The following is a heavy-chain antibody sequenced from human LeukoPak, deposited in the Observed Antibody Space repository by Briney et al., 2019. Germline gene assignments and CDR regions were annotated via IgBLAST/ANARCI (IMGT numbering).Heavy chain of an antibody. V-gene: IGHV1-24*01. Sequence: AAAKVSCKVSGYTLTELSMHWVRQAPGKGLEWMGGFDAEDGETIYAQKFQGRVTMTEDTSTDTAYMELSSLRSEDTAVYYCATHSLYSGSMYYFDYWGQGTLVTFST. CDR2: FDAEDGET. J-gene: IGHJ4*02. CDR3: ATHSLYSGSMYYFDY. CDR1: GYTLTELS. D-gene: IGHD1-26*01.